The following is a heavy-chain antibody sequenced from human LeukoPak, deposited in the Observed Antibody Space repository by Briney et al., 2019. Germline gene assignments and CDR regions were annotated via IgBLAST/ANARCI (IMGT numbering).Heavy chain of an antibody. V-gene: IGHV3-21*06. Sequence: YPGGSLRLSCAASGFTFSSYSMNWVRQAPGKGLEWVSSIDSSGSYIYYADSLKGRFTISRDNAKNSLYLQVNSLRAEETAVYYCARASSRAFDYWRRGTLVTVSS. CDR2: IDSSGSYI. CDR3: ARASSRAFDY. CDR1: GFTFSSYS. J-gene: IGHJ4*02.